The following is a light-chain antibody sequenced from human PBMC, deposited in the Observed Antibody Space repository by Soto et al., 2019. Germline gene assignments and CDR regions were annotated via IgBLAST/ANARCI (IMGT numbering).Light chain of an antibody. Sequence: EIVLTQSPGTLSLSPGERATLYCRASQSVSSSYLAWYQQKPGQGPRLLIYGASNRATGIPDRFSGSGSGTDFTLTISRLEPEDFAVYYCQQYGSSPNTVGQGTTLEIK. CDR1: QSVSSSY. V-gene: IGKV3-20*01. CDR2: GAS. CDR3: QQYGSSPNT. J-gene: IGKJ2*01.